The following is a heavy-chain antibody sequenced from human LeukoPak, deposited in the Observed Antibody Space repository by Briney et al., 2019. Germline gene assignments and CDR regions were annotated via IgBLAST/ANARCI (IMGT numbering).Heavy chain of an antibody. Sequence: GGSLRLSCAASGFSFSDWCMSWIRQAPGKGLEWVAVISYDGSVKYYADSVKGRFTISRDNSKNTLYLQMNSLRAEDTAVYYCAKDSAITMIVGPSDYWGQGTLVTVSS. CDR2: ISYDGSVK. CDR1: GFSFSDWC. V-gene: IGHV3-30*18. CDR3: AKDSAITMIVGPSDY. J-gene: IGHJ4*02. D-gene: IGHD3-22*01.